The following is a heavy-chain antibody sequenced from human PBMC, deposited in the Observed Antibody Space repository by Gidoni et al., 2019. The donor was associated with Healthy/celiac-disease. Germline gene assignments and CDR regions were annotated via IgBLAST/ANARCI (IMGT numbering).Heavy chain of an antibody. CDR1: GFTFSSYA. CDR2: ISGSGGST. J-gene: IGHJ5*02. V-gene: IGHV3-23*01. D-gene: IGHD6-19*01. Sequence: EVQLLESGGGLGQPGGSLRLACAASGFTFSSYAMGWVRQAPGQGVGWVPGISGSGGSTYTADSGKGRFTISRDNSKNTLYLQMNSLRAEDTAVYYCAKGPSSGWIKNWFDPWGQGTLVTVSS. CDR3: AKGPSSGWIKNWFDP.